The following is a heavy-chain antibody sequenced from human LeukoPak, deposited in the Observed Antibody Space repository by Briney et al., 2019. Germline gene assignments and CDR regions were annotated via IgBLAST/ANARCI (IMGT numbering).Heavy chain of an antibody. V-gene: IGHV4-4*09. D-gene: IGHD3-3*01. J-gene: IGHJ5*02. CDR2: IYTSGST. CDR3: ARQYYDFRSGPENGPDNWFDP. Sequence: PSETLSLTCTVSGGSISSYYWSWIRQPPGKGLEWIGYIYTSGSTNYNPSLKSRVTISVDTSKNQFSLKLSSVTAADTAVYYCARQYYDFRSGPENGPDNWFDPWGQGTLVTVSS. CDR1: GGSISSYY.